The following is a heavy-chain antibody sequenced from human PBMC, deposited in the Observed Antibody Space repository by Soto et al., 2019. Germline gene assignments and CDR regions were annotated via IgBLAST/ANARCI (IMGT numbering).Heavy chain of an antibody. J-gene: IGHJ4*02. CDR3: TRSKDTASEPWDYFDD. D-gene: IGHD5-18*01. V-gene: IGHV3-73*01. Sequence: GGSLRLSCAASGFTFSGSAMHWVRQASGKGLEWVGRIRSKANSYATAYAASVKGRFTISRDDSKNTAYLQMNSLKTEDTAVYYCTRSKDTASEPWDYFDDWGQGTLVTVSS. CDR1: GFTFSGSA. CDR2: IRSKANSYAT.